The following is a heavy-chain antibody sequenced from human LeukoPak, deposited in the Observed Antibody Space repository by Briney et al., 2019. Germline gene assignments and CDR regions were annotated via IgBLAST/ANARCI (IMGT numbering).Heavy chain of an antibody. CDR3: ARDSTSLRAFDV. Sequence: GASVKVSCKASGYTFTGYYMHWVRQAPGQGLEWMGRINPNSGGTNYAQKFQGRVTMTRDTSISTAYMELSRLRSDDTAVYYCARDSTSLRAFDVWGQGTMVTVSS. CDR2: INPNSGGT. V-gene: IGHV1-2*06. CDR1: GYTFTGYY. J-gene: IGHJ3*01. D-gene: IGHD1-14*01.